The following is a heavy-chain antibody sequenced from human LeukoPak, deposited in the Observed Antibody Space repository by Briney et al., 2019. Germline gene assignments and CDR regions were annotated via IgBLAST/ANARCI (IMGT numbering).Heavy chain of an antibody. Sequence: PGGSLRLSCAASGFTFSSYGMSWVRQAPGKGLEWVSAISGSGGRTYYADSVKGRFTISRDNSKNTLYLQMNSLRAEDTAVYYCAKENDYGDYESRFDYWGQGTLVTVSS. D-gene: IGHD4-17*01. CDR1: GFTFSSYG. CDR2: ISGSGGRT. CDR3: AKENDYGDYESRFDY. J-gene: IGHJ4*02. V-gene: IGHV3-23*01.